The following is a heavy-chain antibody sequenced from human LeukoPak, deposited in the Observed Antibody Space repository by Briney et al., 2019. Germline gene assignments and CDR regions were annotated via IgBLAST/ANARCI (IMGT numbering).Heavy chain of an antibody. J-gene: IGHJ6*03. Sequence: GASVKVSCKASGCTFTGYYMHWVRQAPGQGLEWMGWINPNSGGTNYAQKFQGRVTMTRDTSISTAYMELSRLRSDDTAVYYCARDAGASTDILTGYYIYYYYYMDVWGKGTTVTVSS. CDR1: GCTFTGYY. V-gene: IGHV1-2*02. D-gene: IGHD3-9*01. CDR3: ARDAGASTDILTGYYIYYYYYMDV. CDR2: INPNSGGT.